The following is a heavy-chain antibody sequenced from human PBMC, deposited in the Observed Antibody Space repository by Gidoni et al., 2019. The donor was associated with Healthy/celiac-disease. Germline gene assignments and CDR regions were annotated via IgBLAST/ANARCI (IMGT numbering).Heavy chain of an antibody. CDR3: AGVRDELLWFGESLGAFDI. D-gene: IGHD3-10*01. CDR1: GFTLRDYD. Sequence: QVQLVESGGGLVKPGGSLRLACAAAGFTLRDYDMSWIRQAPGKGLEWGSYISSSSSYTNYADSVKGRFTISRDNAKNSLYLQMNRLRAEDTAVYYCAGVRDELLWFGESLGAFDIWGQGTMVTISS. CDR2: ISSSSSYT. V-gene: IGHV3-11*05. J-gene: IGHJ3*02.